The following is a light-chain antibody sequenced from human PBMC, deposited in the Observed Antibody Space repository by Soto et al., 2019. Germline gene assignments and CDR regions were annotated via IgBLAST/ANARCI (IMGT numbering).Light chain of an antibody. CDR1: SSDVGGYNY. J-gene: IGLJ1*01. CDR3: SSYTSSSTDV. V-gene: IGLV2-14*03. Sequence: QSALTQPASVSGSPGQSITISCTGTSSDVGGYNYVSWYQQHPGKAPKLMIYDVSYRPSGVSNRFSGSNSGNTASLTISGLQAEDEADYYCSSYTSSSTDVFGTGTKLTVL. CDR2: DVS.